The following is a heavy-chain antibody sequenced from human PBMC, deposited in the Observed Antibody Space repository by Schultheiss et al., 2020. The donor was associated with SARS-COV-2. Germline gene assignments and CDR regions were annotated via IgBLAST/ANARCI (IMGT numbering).Heavy chain of an antibody. J-gene: IGHJ6*02. CDR1: GGSISSSN. D-gene: IGHD7-27*01. CDR2: ISSSGSTI. CDR3: ARDLGRGIYYGMDV. Sequence: ETLSLTCAVSGGSISSSNWWSWVRQPPGKGLEWVSYISSSGSTIYYADSVKGRFTISRDNSKNTLSLQMNSLRVEDTAIYYCARDLGRGIYYGMDVSGQGTTVTVSS. V-gene: IGHV3-48*01.